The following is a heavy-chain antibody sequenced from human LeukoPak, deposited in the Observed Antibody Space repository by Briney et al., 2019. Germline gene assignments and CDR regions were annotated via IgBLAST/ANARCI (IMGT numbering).Heavy chain of an antibody. CDR2: ISSSSSYI. Sequence: PGGSLRLSCAASGFTFSSYSMNWVRQAPGKGLEWVSFISSSSSYIYYADSVKGRFTISRDNAKNSLYLQMNSLRAEDTAVYYCASLEGATGYYYMDVWGKGTTVTVYS. V-gene: IGHV3-21*01. J-gene: IGHJ6*03. D-gene: IGHD1-26*01. CDR1: GFTFSSYS. CDR3: ASLEGATGYYYMDV.